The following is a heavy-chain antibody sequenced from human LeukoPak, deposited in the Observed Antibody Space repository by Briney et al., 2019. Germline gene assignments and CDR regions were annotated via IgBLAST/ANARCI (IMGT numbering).Heavy chain of an antibody. CDR1: GFTVSSNY. Sequence: GGSLRLSCAASGFTVSSNYMSWVRQAPGKGLEWVSVIYSGGSTYYADSVKGRFTISRDNSKNTLYLQMNSLRAEDTAVYYCARGPRGGAYHFDYWGQGTLVTVSS. D-gene: IGHD1-26*01. V-gene: IGHV3-53*01. CDR3: ARGPRGGAYHFDY. CDR2: IYSGGST. J-gene: IGHJ4*02.